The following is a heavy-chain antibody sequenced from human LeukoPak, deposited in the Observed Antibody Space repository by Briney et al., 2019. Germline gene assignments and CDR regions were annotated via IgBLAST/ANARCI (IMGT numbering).Heavy chain of an antibody. V-gene: IGHV4-4*02. Sequence: SETLSLTCAVSGGSISSSNWWSWVRQPPGKGLEWIGEIYHSVSTNYNPSLKSRVTISVDKSKNQFSLKLSSVTAADTAVYYCARDRYYDILTGSAWFDPWGQGTLVTVSS. CDR2: IYHSVST. CDR3: ARDRYYDILTGSAWFDP. J-gene: IGHJ5*02. D-gene: IGHD3-9*01. CDR1: GGSISSSNW.